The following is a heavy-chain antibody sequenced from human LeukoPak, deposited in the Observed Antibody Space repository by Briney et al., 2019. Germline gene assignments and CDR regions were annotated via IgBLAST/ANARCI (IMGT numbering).Heavy chain of an antibody. V-gene: IGHV4-4*07. CDR3: ARQGLSDAFDI. CDR1: GASISTYY. Sequence: PSETLSLTCTVSGASISTYYWSWIRQPAGKGLEWIGRIHASGSTNYNPSLKSRVTMSVDTSKNQFSLKLSSVTAADSAVFYCARQGLSDAFDIWGQGTMVTVSP. D-gene: IGHD2/OR15-2a*01. J-gene: IGHJ3*02. CDR2: IHASGST.